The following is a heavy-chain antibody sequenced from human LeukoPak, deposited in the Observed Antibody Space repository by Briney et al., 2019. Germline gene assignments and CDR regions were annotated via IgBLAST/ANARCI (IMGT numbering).Heavy chain of an antibody. J-gene: IGHJ3*02. V-gene: IGHV4-39*01. CDR1: SGSIINSNYY. D-gene: IGHD5-18*01. CDR2: IYSGGTT. CDR3: VRGPTAHDAFDI. Sequence: SETLSLTCSVSSGSIINSNYYWGWLRQPPGKGLECIGTIYSGGTTFYPPSLQSRFSISVDTSKRPFSLRLNSMTAADTAMYFCVRGPTAHDAFDIWGQGTMVTVSS.